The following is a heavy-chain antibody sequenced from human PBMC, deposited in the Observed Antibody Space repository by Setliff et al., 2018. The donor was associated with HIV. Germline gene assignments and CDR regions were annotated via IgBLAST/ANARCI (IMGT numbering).Heavy chain of an antibody. CDR1: GGSINSNNW. CDR3: TKCSTNCQHNHFDY. V-gene: IGHV4-4*02. D-gene: IGHD7-27*01. Sequence: KPSETLSLTCAVSGGSINSNNWWSWVRQPPGKGLEWIGEIFQTGDSNYNPSLKSRVTISRDNSKNSLFLQMNSLRGDDTAVYYCTKCSTNCQHNHFDYWGLGTLVTVSS. J-gene: IGHJ4*02. CDR2: IFQTGDS.